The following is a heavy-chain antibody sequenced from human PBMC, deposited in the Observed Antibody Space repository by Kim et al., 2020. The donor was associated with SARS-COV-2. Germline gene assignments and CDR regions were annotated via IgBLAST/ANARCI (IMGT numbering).Heavy chain of an antibody. CDR1: GGTFSSYP. CDR3: ARVVYYDSSGYYSGLRYYYGMDV. Sequence: SVKVSCKASGGTFSSYPISWVRQAPGQGLEWMGRIIPILGIANYAQKFQGRVTITADKSTSTAYMELSSLRSEDTAVYYCARVVYYDSSGYYSGLRYYYGMDVWGQGTTVTVSS. J-gene: IGHJ6*02. D-gene: IGHD3-22*01. CDR2: IIPILGIA. V-gene: IGHV1-69*04.